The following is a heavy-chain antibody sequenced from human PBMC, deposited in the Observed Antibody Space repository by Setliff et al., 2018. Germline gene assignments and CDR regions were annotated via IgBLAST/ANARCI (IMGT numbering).Heavy chain of an antibody. CDR1: SAFKNNYM. D-gene: IGHD3-10*01. J-gene: IGHJ1*01. CDR3: ARVDFTMIQGVLGL. V-gene: IGHV4-4*07. CDR2: VLTGGRT. Sequence: SETLSLTCNVSSAFKNNYMWSWIRQPAGKGLEWIGRVLTGGRTEYNPSLQSRVTISVDMSKNQFSMKLTSVTAADTAVYYCARVDFTMIQGVLGLWGQGTLVTVS.